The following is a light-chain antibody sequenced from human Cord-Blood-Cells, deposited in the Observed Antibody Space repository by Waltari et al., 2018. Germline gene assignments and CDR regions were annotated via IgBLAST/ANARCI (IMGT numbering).Light chain of an antibody. CDR2: WAS. J-gene: IGKJ4*01. CDR1: QSVLYSSNNKNY. V-gene: IGKV4-1*01. Sequence: DIVMTQSPDSLAVSLGERATIHCKSSQSVLYSSNNKNYLAWYQQKPGQPPKLLIYWASTRESGVPDRFSGSESGTDFTLTISSLQAEDVAVYYCQQYYSTLTFGGGTKVEIK. CDR3: QQYYSTLT.